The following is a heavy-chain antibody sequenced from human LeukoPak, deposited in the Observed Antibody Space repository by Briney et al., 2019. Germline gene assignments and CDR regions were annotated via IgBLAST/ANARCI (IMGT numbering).Heavy chain of an antibody. CDR2: IKQDGSEK. D-gene: IGHD3-22*01. J-gene: IGHJ3*02. CDR1: GFTFSSYW. Sequence: GRSLRLSCAASGFTFSSYWMSWVRQAPGKGLEWVANIKQDGSEKYYVDSVKGRFTISRDNAKNSLYLQMNSLRAEDTAVYYCAREGDYYDSSGYRFDAFDIWGQGTMVTVSS. V-gene: IGHV3-7*01. CDR3: AREGDYYDSSGYRFDAFDI.